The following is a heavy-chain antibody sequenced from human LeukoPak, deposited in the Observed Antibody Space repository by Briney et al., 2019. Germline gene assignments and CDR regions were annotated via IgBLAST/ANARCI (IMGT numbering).Heavy chain of an antibody. J-gene: IGHJ4*02. V-gene: IGHV4-4*07. CDR2: IYTSGST. CDR1: GGSISSYY. D-gene: IGHD3-22*01. CDR3: ARTHGYYYDSSGYYFDY. Sequence: SETLSLTCTVSGGSISSYYWSWIRQPAGKGLEWIGRIYTSGSTNYNPSLKSRVTMSVDTSKNQFSLKLSSVTAADTAVYHCARTHGYYYDSSGYYFDYWGQGTLVTVSS.